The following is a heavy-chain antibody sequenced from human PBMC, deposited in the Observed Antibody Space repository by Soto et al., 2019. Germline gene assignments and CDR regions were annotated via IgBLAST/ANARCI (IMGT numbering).Heavy chain of an antibody. CDR2: IKSKTDGGTT. V-gene: IGHV3-15*01. CDR1: GFTFSNAW. D-gene: IGHD2-2*01. Sequence: GGSLSLSCAASGFTFSNAWMSWVRQAPGKGLEWVGRIKSKTDGGTTDYAAPVKGRFTISRDDSKNTLYLQMNSLKTEDTAVYYCTTDLCSSTSCYAFDIWGQGTMVTVSS. J-gene: IGHJ3*02. CDR3: TTDLCSSTSCYAFDI.